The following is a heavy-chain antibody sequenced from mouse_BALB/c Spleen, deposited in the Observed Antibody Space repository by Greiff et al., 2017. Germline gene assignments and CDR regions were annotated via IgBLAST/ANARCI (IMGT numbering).Heavy chain of an antibody. V-gene: IGHV5-6*01. CDR2: ISSGGSYT. CDR1: GFTFSSYG. D-gene: IGHD2-1*01. Sequence: EVKVVESGGDLVKPGGSLKLSCAASGFTFSSYGMSWVRQTPDKRLEWVATISSGGSYTYYPDSVKGRFTISRDNAKNTLYLQMSSLKSEDTAMYYCARHEDGNSYFDYWGQGTTLTVSS. J-gene: IGHJ2*01. CDR3: ARHEDGNSYFDY.